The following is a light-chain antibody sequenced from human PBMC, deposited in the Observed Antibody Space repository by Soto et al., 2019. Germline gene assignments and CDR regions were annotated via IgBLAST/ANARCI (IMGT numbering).Light chain of an antibody. CDR1: QGISNN. CDR2: DAS. J-gene: IGKJ2*01. V-gene: IGKV1-33*01. Sequence: DIRMTQSPSSLSASVGDRVTITCQARQGISNNLNWYQQKPGKAPKVLIYDASTLAAGVPSRFSGSGSGTDFALTISGLQPEDFATYYCQHYDTLPLPVYTFGQGTKLEI. CDR3: QHYDTLPLPVYT.